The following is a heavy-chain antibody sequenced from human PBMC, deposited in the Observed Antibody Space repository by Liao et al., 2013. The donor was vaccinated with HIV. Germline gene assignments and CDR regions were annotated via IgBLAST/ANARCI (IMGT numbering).Heavy chain of an antibody. CDR2: IYYSGST. Sequence: QVQLQESGPGLVKPSQTLSLTCTVSGDSISSGDYYWNWIRQPPGKGLEWIGYIYYSGSTYYNPSLKSRVTISVDTSKNQFSLKLSSVTAADTALYFCAGWYNNAWERHYFDYWGQGTLVTVSS. V-gene: IGHV4-30-4*08. CDR3: AGWYNNAWERHYFDY. J-gene: IGHJ4*02. D-gene: IGHD6-19*01. CDR1: GDSISSGDYY.